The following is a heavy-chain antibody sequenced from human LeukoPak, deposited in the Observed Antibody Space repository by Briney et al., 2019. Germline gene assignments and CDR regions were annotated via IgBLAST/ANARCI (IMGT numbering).Heavy chain of an antibody. CDR3: AREVPCYAFKYDAFDI. J-gene: IGHJ3*02. D-gene: IGHD2-15*01. Sequence: PGGSLRLSCAASGFTFSTYWMSWVRQAPGKGLEWVANIKTDGSEKYCVDSVKGRFTISRDNAKNSMYLQMNSLTTEDTAVYYCAREVPCYAFKYDAFDIWGLGTMVTVSS. CDR2: IKTDGSEK. V-gene: IGHV3-7*01. CDR1: GFTFSTYW.